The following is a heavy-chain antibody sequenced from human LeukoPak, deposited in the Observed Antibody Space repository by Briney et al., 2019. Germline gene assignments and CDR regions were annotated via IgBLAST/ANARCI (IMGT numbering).Heavy chain of an antibody. CDR3: ARHKKIAAASDNWFDP. Sequence: PSETLSLTCTVSGGSISSSSYYWGWLRQPPGKGLEWIGSIYYGGSTYYNPSLKRRATISVNTSKKHFSLKLSSVTAADTAVYYCARHKKIAAASDNWFDPWGQGTLVTVSS. CDR1: GGSISSSSYY. CDR2: IYYGGST. V-gene: IGHV4-39*01. J-gene: IGHJ5*02. D-gene: IGHD6-13*01.